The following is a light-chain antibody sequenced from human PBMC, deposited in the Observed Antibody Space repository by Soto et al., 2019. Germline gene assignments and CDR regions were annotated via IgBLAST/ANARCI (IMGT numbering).Light chain of an antibody. CDR1: QSVSSSY. Sequence: EIVLTQSPGTLSLSPGERATLSCRASQSVSSSYLAWYQQKPGQAPRLLIYGASSRATGIPDRFSGSGSGTDFTLTISDVQPEDFAIYYCHQRQSWPRTFGQGTKVDTK. CDR3: HQRQSWPRT. CDR2: GAS. V-gene: IGKV3-20*01. J-gene: IGKJ1*01.